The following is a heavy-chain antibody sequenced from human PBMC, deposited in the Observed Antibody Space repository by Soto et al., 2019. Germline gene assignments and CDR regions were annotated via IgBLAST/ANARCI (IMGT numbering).Heavy chain of an antibody. D-gene: IGHD6-6*01. J-gene: IGHJ5*02. CDR2: ISGSGGST. CDR1: GFTFSSYA. Sequence: EVQLLESGGGLVQPGGSLRLSCAASGFTFSSYAMSWVPQAPGKGLEWVSAISGSGGSTYYADSVKGRFTISRDNSKNTLYLQMNSLRAEDTAVYYCAKAFSSSSSGGWFDPWGQGTLVTVYS. CDR3: AKAFSSSSSGGWFDP. V-gene: IGHV3-23*01.